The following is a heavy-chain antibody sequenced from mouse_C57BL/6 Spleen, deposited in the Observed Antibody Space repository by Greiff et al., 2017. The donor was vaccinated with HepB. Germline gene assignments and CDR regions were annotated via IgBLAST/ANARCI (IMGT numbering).Heavy chain of an antibody. CDR1: GYSITSGYY. CDR3: AREDDYAWFAY. D-gene: IGHD2-4*01. V-gene: IGHV3-6*01. Sequence: VQLQQSGPGLVKPSQSLSLTCSVPGYSITSGYYWNWIRQFPGNKLEWMGYISYDGSNNYNPSLKNRISITRDTSKNQFFLKLNSVTTEDTATYYCAREDDYAWFAYWGQGTLVTVSA. CDR2: ISYDGSN. J-gene: IGHJ3*01.